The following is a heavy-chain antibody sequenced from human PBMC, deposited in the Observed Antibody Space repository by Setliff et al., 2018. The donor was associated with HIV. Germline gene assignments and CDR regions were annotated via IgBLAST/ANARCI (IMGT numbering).Heavy chain of an antibody. V-gene: IGHV3-33*05. D-gene: IGHD1-26*01. CDR3: VRGSGSYGDWDY. Sequence: GGSLRLSCAASVFTFNNYGMNWVRQAPGKGLEWVSFIQYDGSNKYYAESVKGRFTISRDNAKNTLYLQMNSLRAEDTAVYYCVRGSGSYGDWDYWGQGTLVTVSS. CDR2: IQYDGSNK. J-gene: IGHJ4*02. CDR1: VFTFNNYG.